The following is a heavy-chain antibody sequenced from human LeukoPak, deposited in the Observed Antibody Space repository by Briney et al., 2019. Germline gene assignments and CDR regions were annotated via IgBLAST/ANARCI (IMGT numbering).Heavy chain of an antibody. CDR1: GGSISSSNW. Sequence: SETLSLTCAVSGGSISSSNWWSWVRQPPGKGLEWIGEIYHSGSTNYNPSLKSRVTISVDKSKNQFSLKLSSVTAADTAVYYCARVKTAAAGYYYYGMDVWGQGTTVTV. CDR2: IYHSGST. J-gene: IGHJ6*02. D-gene: IGHD6-13*01. CDR3: ARVKTAAAGYYYYGMDV. V-gene: IGHV4-4*02.